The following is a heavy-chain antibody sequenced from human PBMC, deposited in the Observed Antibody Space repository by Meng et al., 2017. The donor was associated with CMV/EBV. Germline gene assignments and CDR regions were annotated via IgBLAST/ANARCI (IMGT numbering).Heavy chain of an antibody. V-gene: IGHV3-7*01. Sequence: GESLKISCAASGSTFNSYWMSWVRQAPAYGLEWLANIKQDGSAKYYVDSVKGRFTISRDNAQNSLYLQINNLRVEDTAVYYCVRGDGSIHASRLLDYWGQGTQVTVSS. CDR2: IKQDGSAK. CDR3: VRGDGSIHASRLLDY. J-gene: IGHJ4*02. CDR1: GSTFNSYW. D-gene: IGHD2-15*01.